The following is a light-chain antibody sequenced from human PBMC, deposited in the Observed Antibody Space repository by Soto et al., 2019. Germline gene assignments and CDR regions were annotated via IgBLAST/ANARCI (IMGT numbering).Light chain of an antibody. CDR1: QIVSSN. CDR2: GAS. J-gene: IGKJ5*01. V-gene: IGKV3D-15*01. Sequence: EIVMTQSPATLSVSPGERATLSCRASQIVSSNLAWYQQKPGQAPRLLIYGASTRATGIPARFSGSGSGTEFTLSISSLQSEDSAVYYCQQYNNWPPITFGQGTRLENK. CDR3: QQYNNWPPIT.